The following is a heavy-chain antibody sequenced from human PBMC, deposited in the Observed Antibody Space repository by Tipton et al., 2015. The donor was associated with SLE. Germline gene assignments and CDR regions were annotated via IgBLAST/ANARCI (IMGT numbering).Heavy chain of an antibody. V-gene: IGHV4-59*01. CDR1: ADSFTHYH. CDR3: ARGSFWSGYYYYYYYYMDV. D-gene: IGHD3-3*01. J-gene: IGHJ6*03. CDR2: VYKN. Sequence: TLSLTCTVAADSFTHYHWSWIRQPPGKGLEWIGNVYKNYNPSLESRVTISVDTSKNQFSLKLSSVTAADTAVYYCARGSFWSGYYYYYYYYMDVWGKGTTVTVSS.